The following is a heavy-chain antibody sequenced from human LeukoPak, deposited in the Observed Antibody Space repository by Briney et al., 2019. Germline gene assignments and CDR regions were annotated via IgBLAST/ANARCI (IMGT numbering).Heavy chain of an antibody. D-gene: IGHD4-23*01. CDR2: IYSGGST. CDR1: GFTVSSNY. CDR3: ARGLPVVTLGFDY. J-gene: IGHJ4*02. V-gene: IGHV3-53*01. Sequence: QPGGSLRLSCAASGFTVSSNYMSWVRKAPGKGLEWVSLIYSGGSTYYADSVKGRFTISRDNSKNTLYLQMNSLRAEDTAVYYCARGLPVVTLGFDYWGQGTLVTVSS.